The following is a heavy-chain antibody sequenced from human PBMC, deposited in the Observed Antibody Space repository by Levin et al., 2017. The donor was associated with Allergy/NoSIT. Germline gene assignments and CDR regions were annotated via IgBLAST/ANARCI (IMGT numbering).Heavy chain of an antibody. D-gene: IGHD6-13*01. J-gene: IGHJ4*02. V-gene: IGHV3-33*01. CDR1: GFTFSSYG. CDR2: IWYDGSNK. CDR3: ARDSIPGYSSSWDPYYFDY. Sequence: GGSLRLSCAASGFTFSSYGMHWVRQAPGKGLEWVAVIWYDGSNKYYADSVKGRFTISRDNSKNTLYLQMNSLRAEDTAVYYCARDSIPGYSSSWDPYYFDYWGQGTLVTVSS.